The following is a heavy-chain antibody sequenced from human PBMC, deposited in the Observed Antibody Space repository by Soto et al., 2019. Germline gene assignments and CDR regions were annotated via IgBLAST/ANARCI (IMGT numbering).Heavy chain of an antibody. V-gene: IGHV3-48*01. J-gene: IGHJ4*02. CDR1: GFTFSTYS. CDR3: TRDPHALDF. Sequence: EVQLVESGGGLVQPGGSLRLSCVASGFTFSTYSMNWVRQAPGKGLEWVSYITSRSSTIHYADSVKGRFTISRDNAKNSLYLKMNSLRAEDTAVYYCTRDPHALDFWGQGILVTVSS. CDR2: ITSRSSTI.